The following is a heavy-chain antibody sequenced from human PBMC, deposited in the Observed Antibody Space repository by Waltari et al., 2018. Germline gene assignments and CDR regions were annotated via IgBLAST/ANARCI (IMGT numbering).Heavy chain of an antibody. Sequence: QVQLVQSGAEVKKPGASVKVSCKASGYTFTSYYLHWVRQAPGQGLEWMGIINPSGGSTSYAQKFQGRVTMTRDTSTSTVYMELSSLRSEDTAVYYCARGAAVTFGGVIAQYWGQGTLVTVSS. V-gene: IGHV1-46*01. CDR3: ARGAAVTFGGVIAQY. J-gene: IGHJ4*02. CDR1: GYTFTSYY. CDR2: INPSGGST. D-gene: IGHD3-16*02.